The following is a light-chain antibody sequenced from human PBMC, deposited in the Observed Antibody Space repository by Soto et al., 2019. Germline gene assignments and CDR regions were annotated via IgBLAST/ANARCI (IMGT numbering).Light chain of an antibody. CDR2: GAS. Sequence: EIVLTQSPGTLSLSPGERATLSCRASQSVSSNYLAWYQQKPGQAPRLLIYGASSRATGIPDRFSGSGSGTEFTLTINRLEPEDFVVYYCQYYGNSRITFGQGTRLEIK. CDR1: QSVSSNY. CDR3: QYYGNSRIT. V-gene: IGKV3-20*01. J-gene: IGKJ5*01.